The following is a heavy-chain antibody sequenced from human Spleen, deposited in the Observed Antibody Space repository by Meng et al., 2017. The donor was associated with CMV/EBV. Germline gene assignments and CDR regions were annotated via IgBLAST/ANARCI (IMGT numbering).Heavy chain of an antibody. D-gene: IGHD2-2*01. Sequence: GGSLRLSCAASGFTFSSYAMHWVRQAPGKGLEWVAVISYDGSNKYYADSVKGRFTISRDNSKNTLYLQMNSLRAEDTAVYYCARDQVVPAAALWGDVWGQGTTVTVSS. J-gene: IGHJ6*02. V-gene: IGHV3-30*04. CDR3: ARDQVVPAAALWGDV. CDR2: ISYDGSNK. CDR1: GFTFSSYA.